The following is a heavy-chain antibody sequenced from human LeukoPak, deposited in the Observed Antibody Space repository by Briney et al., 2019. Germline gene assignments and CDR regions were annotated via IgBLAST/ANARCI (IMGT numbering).Heavy chain of an antibody. CDR1: GFTFSSYA. J-gene: IGHJ6*03. CDR2: ISGSGGNT. CDR3: ARDNYSYGYVQPYYYYYMDV. D-gene: IGHD5-18*01. Sequence: PGGSLRLSCAASGFTFSSYAMSWVRQGPGKGLEWVSAISGSGGNTYYADSVKGRFTISRDNSKNTLYLQMKSLRAEDTAVYYCARDNYSYGYVQPYYYYYMDVWGKGTTVTVSS. V-gene: IGHV3-23*01.